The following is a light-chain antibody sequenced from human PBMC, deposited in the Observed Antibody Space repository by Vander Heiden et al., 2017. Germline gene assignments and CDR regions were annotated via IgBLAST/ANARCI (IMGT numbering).Light chain of an antibody. V-gene: IGKV3-15*01. CDR3: QQYERWPLT. J-gene: IGKJ4*01. Sequence: EIVMTRSQATLSVSPGEGASLSCWASQSVGSQLAWYQQKPGQAPRLLIYGTSTRAAGVPARFSGSGSGTHFTLTIASLQSEDFAVYYCQQYERWPLTFGGGTKVEIK. CDR2: GTS. CDR1: QSVGSQ.